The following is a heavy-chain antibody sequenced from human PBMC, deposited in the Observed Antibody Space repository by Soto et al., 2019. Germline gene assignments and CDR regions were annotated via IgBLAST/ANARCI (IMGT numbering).Heavy chain of an antibody. J-gene: IGHJ6*02. CDR3: ARVRRGYGDYYYYHGMDV. CDR1: GDTFTTYD. CDR2: MNPNSGDT. Sequence: ASVKVSCKTSGDTFTTYDINWVRQAAGQGLEWMGRMNPNSGDTAYAQRFQGRVTMTRNTSITTAYMELSSLKSENTAVYYCARVRRGYGDYYYYHGMDVWGQGTTVTVSS. V-gene: IGHV1-8*01. D-gene: IGHD4-17*01.